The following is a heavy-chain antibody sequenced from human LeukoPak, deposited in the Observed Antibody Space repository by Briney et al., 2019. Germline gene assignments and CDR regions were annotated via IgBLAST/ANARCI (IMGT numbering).Heavy chain of an antibody. CDR2: IYTSGST. D-gene: IGHD6-13*01. V-gene: IGHV4-4*07. J-gene: IGHJ1*01. Sequence: SETLSLTCTVSGGSISSYYWSWIRQPAGKGLEWIGRIYTSGSTNYNPSLKSRVTMSVDTSKNQFSLKLSSVTAADTAVYYCARDLSYSSSWYSDQQEYFQDWGQGTLVTVSS. CDR1: GGSISSYY. CDR3: ARDLSYSSSWYSDQQEYFQD.